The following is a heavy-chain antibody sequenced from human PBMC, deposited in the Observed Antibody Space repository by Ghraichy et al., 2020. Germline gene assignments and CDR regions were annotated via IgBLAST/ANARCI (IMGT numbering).Heavy chain of an antibody. J-gene: IGHJ4*02. Sequence: GGSLRLSCAASGFTFSSYDMHWVRQATGKGLEWVSAIGTAGDTYYPGSVKGRFTISRENAKNSLYLQMNSLRAEDTAVYYCARAPGGEYYFDYWGQGTLVTVSS. CDR2: IGTAGDT. D-gene: IGHD3-16*01. CDR1: GFTFSSYD. CDR3: ARAPGGEYYFDY. V-gene: IGHV3-13*01.